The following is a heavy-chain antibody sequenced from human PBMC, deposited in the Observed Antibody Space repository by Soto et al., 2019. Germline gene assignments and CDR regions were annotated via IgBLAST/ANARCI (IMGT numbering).Heavy chain of an antibody. D-gene: IGHD2-2*01. V-gene: IGHV3-30-3*01. CDR1: VFNLSSSA. CDR3: TRDRCSGTSCYFRY. CDR2: ISYDGSKK. J-gene: IGHJ4*02. Sequence: GGSLRLCCAASVFNLSSSAMNWVRQAPGKGLEWLSVISYDGSKKYYADSVKGRFTISRDDSKNTLYLQMHSLRADDTAVYYCTRDRCSGTSCYFRYWGQGTLVTVS.